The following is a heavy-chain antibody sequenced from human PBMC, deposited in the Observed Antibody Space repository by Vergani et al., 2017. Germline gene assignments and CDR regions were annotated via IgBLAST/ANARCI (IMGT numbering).Heavy chain of an antibody. V-gene: IGHV3-33*01. CDR2: TWYDGNNK. Sequence: QVQLVESGGGVVQPGRSLRLSCAASGFTFNQYGMDWVRQAPGKGLEWVSVTWYDGNNKQYADSVKGRFTISRDNSKSTMYLQMNSLRDEDTGVYYCARNLRLLWKRFDPWGQGTLVTVSS. J-gene: IGHJ5*02. CDR3: ARNLRLLWKRFDP. CDR1: GFTFNQYG. D-gene: IGHD3-10*01.